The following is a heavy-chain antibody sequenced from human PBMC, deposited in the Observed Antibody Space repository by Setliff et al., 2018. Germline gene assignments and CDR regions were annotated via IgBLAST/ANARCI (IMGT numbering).Heavy chain of an antibody. CDR3: ARPLGTYPATFDY. CDR2: ISDDGGRT. D-gene: IGHD1-26*01. Sequence: SLRLSCAASGFAFNNYPMGWVRQAPGKGLEWVSGISDDGGRTYYADSVKGRFTISRDNAKNSLYLQMNSLRAEDTAVYYCARPLGTYPATFDYWGQGTLVTVSS. V-gene: IGHV3-23*01. J-gene: IGHJ4*02. CDR1: GFAFNNYP.